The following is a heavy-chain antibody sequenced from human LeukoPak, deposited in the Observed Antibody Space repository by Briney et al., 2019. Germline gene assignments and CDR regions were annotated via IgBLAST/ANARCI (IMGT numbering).Heavy chain of an antibody. CDR1: GGSISSGDYY. CDR2: IYYSGST. V-gene: IGHV4-30-4*01. J-gene: IGHJ4*02. CDR3: ARDAYYYGSGRWVFDY. D-gene: IGHD3-10*01. Sequence: SQTLSLTCTVSGGSISSGDYYWSWIRQPPGKGLEWIGYIYYSGSTYYNPSLKSRVTISVDTSKNQFSLKLSSVTAADTAVYYCARDAYYYGSGRWVFDYWGQGTLVTVSS.